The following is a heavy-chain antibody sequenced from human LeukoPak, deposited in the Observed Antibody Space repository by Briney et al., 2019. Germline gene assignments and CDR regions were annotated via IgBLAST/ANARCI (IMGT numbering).Heavy chain of an antibody. CDR3: ARDMSFAVSMVSPDY. CDR1: GYVFTSYG. V-gene: IGHV1-18*01. J-gene: IGHJ4*02. CDR2: ISGYNGNT. D-gene: IGHD2-8*01. Sequence: ASVKVSCKSSGYVFTSYGISWVRQAPGQGLEWMGWISGYNGNTYYAQKFQGRVTMTTDTSTRTAYMELRSLTSDDTAIYYCARDMSFAVSMVSPDYWGQGTLVTVSS.